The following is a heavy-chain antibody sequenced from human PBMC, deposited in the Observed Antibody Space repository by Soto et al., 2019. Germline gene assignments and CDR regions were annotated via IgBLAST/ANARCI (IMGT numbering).Heavy chain of an antibody. D-gene: IGHD3-10*01. Sequence: SVKVSCKASGGTFSSYAISWVRQAPGQGLEWMGGIIPIFGTANYAQKFQGRVTITADESTSTAYMELSSLRSEDTAVYYCARVQGDMVRGVITAFDIWGQGTMVTVSS. CDR2: IIPIFGTA. J-gene: IGHJ3*02. CDR1: GGTFSSYA. V-gene: IGHV1-69*13. CDR3: ARVQGDMVRGVITAFDI.